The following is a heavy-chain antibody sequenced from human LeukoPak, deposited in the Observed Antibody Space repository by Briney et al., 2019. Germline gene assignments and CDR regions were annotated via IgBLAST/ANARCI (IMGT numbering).Heavy chain of an antibody. CDR1: GGSLSGYY. CDR2: INHSGST. J-gene: IGHJ4*02. D-gene: IGHD3-22*01. V-gene: IGHV4-34*01. Sequence: SETLSLTCAVYGGSLSGYYWSWIRQPPGKGLEWIGEINHSGSTNYNPSLKSRVTISVDTSKNQFSLKLSSVTAADTAVYYCASNRYYYDSSGYYDYWGQGTLVTVSS. CDR3: ASNRYYYDSSGYYDY.